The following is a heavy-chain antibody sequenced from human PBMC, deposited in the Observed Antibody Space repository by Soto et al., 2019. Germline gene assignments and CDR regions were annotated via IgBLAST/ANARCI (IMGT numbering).Heavy chain of an antibody. V-gene: IGHV3-11*05. J-gene: IGHJ4*02. D-gene: IGHD5-18*01. CDR1: GFPFSGHY. CDR3: AKMGAQLSSGVWD. Sequence: QVQLVESGGGSVKPGGSLSLSCAASGFPFSGHYMSWIRQAPGKGLEWVSYISSASTYINYADSVKGRFTISRDNAKKSLYLQMNSLRAEDTAVYYCAKMGAQLSSGVWDWGQGTLVTVSS. CDR2: ISSASTYI.